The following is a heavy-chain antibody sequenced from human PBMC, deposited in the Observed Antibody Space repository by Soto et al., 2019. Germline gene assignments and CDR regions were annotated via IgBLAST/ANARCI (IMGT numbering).Heavy chain of an antibody. CDR3: ARDWELWPLGGYFDL. J-gene: IGHJ2*01. CDR2: IYYSGNT. V-gene: IGHV4-30-4*01. D-gene: IGHD1-26*01. Sequence: KTSETLSLTCKVSGGSIGSGYYYWSWIRQPPGKGLEWIGNIYYSGNTYYNPSLKSRLIISIDTSKNQFSLKVGSVTAADTAVYYCARDWELWPLGGYFDLWGRGTLVTVSS. CDR1: GGSIGSGYYY.